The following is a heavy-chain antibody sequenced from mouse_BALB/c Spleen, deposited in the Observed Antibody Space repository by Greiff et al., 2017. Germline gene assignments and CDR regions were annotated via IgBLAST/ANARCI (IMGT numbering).Heavy chain of an antibody. V-gene: IGHV14-3*02. D-gene: IGHD2-4*01. CDR3: ARDYYDYDGTYYAMDY. J-gene: IGHJ4*01. CDR1: GFNIQDTY. CDR2: IDPANGNT. Sequence: EVQLVESGAELVKPGASVKLSCTASGFNIQDTYMHWVKQRPEQGLEWIGRIDPANGNTKYDPKFQGKATITADTSSNTAYLQLSSLTSEDTAVYYCARDYYDYDGTYYAMDYWGQGTSVTVSS.